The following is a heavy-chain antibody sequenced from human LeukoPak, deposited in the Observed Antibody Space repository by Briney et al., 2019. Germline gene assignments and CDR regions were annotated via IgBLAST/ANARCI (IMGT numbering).Heavy chain of an antibody. D-gene: IGHD3-22*01. V-gene: IGHV4-39*01. J-gene: IGHJ1*01. Sequence: SETLSLTCSVSGDSVSRSDSYWDWIRQPPGKGLEWIGTIYYSGRTYYSPSLKSRVTMSVDPSNNQFALNLRSVTSADTALYYCARRRYYDGSGYLEWGQGTLLSVSS. CDR1: GDSVSRSDSY. CDR3: ARRRYYDGSGYLE. CDR2: IYYSGRT.